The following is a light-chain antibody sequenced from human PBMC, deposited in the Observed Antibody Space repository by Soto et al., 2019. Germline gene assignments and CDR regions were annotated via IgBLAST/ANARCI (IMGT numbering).Light chain of an antibody. J-gene: IGKJ5*01. CDR3: QQYGLSLIT. V-gene: IGKV3-20*01. CDR2: DAS. Sequence: ENVLTQSPGTLSLSPGARATLSCRASQSVGYSLAWYQQRPGQAPTLLISDASTRAPGIPDRFSGSGSGTDFTLTISRLQPEDYALYYCQQYGLSLITFGQGTR. CDR1: QSVGYS.